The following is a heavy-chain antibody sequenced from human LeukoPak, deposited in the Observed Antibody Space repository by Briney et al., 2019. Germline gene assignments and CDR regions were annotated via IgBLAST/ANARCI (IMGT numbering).Heavy chain of an antibody. CDR1: GYTFTGYY. Sequence: ASVKVSCKASGYTFTGYYMHWVRQAPGQGLEWMGRINPNSGGTNYAQKFQGRVTMTRDTSISTAYVELSRPRSDDTAVYYCARPTYSSSWYITSSVIFDYWGQGTLVTVSS. V-gene: IGHV1-2*06. D-gene: IGHD6-13*01. CDR3: ARPTYSSSWYITSSVIFDY. CDR2: INPNSGGT. J-gene: IGHJ4*02.